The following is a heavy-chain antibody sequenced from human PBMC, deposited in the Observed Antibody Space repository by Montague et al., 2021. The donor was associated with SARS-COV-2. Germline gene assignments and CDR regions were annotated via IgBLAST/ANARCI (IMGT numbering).Heavy chain of an antibody. Sequence: SETLSLTCTVSGGSITSYFWGWVRQPPGKGLEWIGYIYYTGSSNYNPSLKSRVTISLDTSKSQFSLNLSSVTAANTAVYYCARDCCTRTGCCCYSYGMDVWGQGTTVTVSS. CDR1: GGSITSYF. V-gene: IGHV4-59*13. J-gene: IGHJ6*02. CDR2: IYYTGSS. D-gene: IGHD2-2*01. CDR3: ARDCCTRTGCCCYSYGMDV.